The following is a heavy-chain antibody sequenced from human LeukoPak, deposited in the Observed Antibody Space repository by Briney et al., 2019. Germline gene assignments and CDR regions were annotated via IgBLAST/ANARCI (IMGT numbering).Heavy chain of an antibody. CDR2: IYSEGST. D-gene: IGHD3-3*01. CDR1: GLPFSTDY. Sequence: GGSLRLSCVASGLPFSTDYITWVRQAPGKGLEWVSIIYSEGSTYHADSVKGRFTISRDISKNTVTLQMNSLRAEDTAVYYCARDRFNGMDVWGQGTTVTVSS. V-gene: IGHV3-66*01. J-gene: IGHJ6*02. CDR3: ARDRFNGMDV.